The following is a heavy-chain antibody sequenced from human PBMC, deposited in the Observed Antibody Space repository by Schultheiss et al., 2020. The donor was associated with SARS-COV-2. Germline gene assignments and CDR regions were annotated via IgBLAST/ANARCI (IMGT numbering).Heavy chain of an antibody. CDR1: GFPFNTYA. CDR2: ISATGDIR. V-gene: IGHV3-23*01. CDR3: ATDDNIGWFRPYGLDV. Sequence: GGSLRLSCAGSGFPFNTYAMAWVRQLSGGGLQWVSSISATGDIRYYADSGKGRFTISRDNSKNTLFLQMNRLRVEDTALYYCATDDNIGWFRPYGLDVWGQGTTVTVSS. J-gene: IGHJ6*02. D-gene: IGHD6-19*01.